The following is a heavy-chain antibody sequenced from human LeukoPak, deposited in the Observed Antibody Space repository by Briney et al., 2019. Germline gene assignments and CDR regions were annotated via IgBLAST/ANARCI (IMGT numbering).Heavy chain of an antibody. V-gene: IGHV4-39*07. J-gene: IGHJ6*03. CDR1: GGSISSRTYY. CDR3: ARDFSSSSTVYYYYYMDV. CDR2: IYYSGTT. D-gene: IGHD6-6*01. Sequence: SETLSLTCTVSGGSISSRTYYWGWIRQPPGKGLEWIGTIYYSGTTYYNPSLKSRVTISLDTSKNQFSLKLSSVAAADTAIYYCARDFSSSSTVYYYYYMDVWGKGTTVTVSS.